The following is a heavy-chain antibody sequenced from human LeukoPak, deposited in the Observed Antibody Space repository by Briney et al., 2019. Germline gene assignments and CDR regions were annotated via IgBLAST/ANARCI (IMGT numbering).Heavy chain of an antibody. CDR2: IYYSGST. J-gene: IGHJ4*02. CDR1: GGSISSGDYY. Sequence: PSETLSLTCTVSGGSISSGDYYWSWIRQPPGKGLEWIGYIYYSGSTYYNPSLKSRVTISVDTSKNQFSLKLSSVTAADTAVYYCARDPVGHYYGSGSLDYWGQGTLVTVSS. D-gene: IGHD3-10*01. CDR3: ARDPVGHYYGSGSLDY. V-gene: IGHV4-30-4*01.